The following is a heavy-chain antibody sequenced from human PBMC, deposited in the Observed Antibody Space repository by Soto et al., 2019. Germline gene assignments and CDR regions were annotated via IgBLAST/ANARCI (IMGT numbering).Heavy chain of an antibody. CDR1: GFTFSIYW. V-gene: IGHV3-74*01. D-gene: IGHD1-26*01. CDR3: TRVGGSVSGMDV. Sequence: EVQLVESGGGLVQPGGSLRLSCAASGFTFSIYWMHWVRQAPGKGPVWVSRIDNAGSSPRYADSVKGRFTISRDNAKDTVYLQMNSLRAEDTAVYYCTRVGGSVSGMDVWGQGTTVTVSS. CDR2: IDNAGSSP. J-gene: IGHJ6*02.